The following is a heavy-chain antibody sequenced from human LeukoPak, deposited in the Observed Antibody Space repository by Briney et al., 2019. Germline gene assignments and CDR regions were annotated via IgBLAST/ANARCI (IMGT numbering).Heavy chain of an antibody. CDR1: GFTFSTYW. V-gene: IGHV3-7*01. J-gene: IGHJ4*02. CDR3: ARTSRSSSIDD. Sequence: GGSLRLSCAASGFTFSTYWMNWVRQTPGKGLEWVANIKQDGSEKYYVDSVEGRFTISRDNAKNSLYLEMNSLRVEDTAMYYCARTSRSSSIDDWGQGTLVTVSS. CDR2: IKQDGSEK. D-gene: IGHD2-15*01.